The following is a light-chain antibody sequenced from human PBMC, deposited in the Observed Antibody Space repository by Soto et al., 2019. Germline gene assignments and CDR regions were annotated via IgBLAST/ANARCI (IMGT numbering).Light chain of an antibody. CDR2: LGT. V-gene: IGKV2-28*01. Sequence: EIEMTQSPLSLPVTPGEPASISCRSSQSLLYRNGNTHLDWYLQKPGQSPQLLMYLGTHRASGVPDRVSGSGTGTDFTLKISRVEAEDVGIYYCMQTLQIPHTFGQGTKLEI. J-gene: IGKJ2*01. CDR1: QSLLYRNGNTH. CDR3: MQTLQIPHT.